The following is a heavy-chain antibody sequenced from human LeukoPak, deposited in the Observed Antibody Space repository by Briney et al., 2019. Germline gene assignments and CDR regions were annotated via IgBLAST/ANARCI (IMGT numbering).Heavy chain of an antibody. CDR1: GYTFSGYY. CDR3: ARGPLEYCSGGSCYSGRDWLDP. V-gene: IGHV1-2*02. Sequence: ASVKVSCKASGYTFSGYYMYWVRQAPGQGLEWMGWINPNSGGTNSAQKFQGRVTMTRDTSISTAYMELRRLTYDDTAVYYCARGPLEYCSGGSCYSGRDWLDPWGQGTRVTASS. D-gene: IGHD2-15*01. CDR2: INPNSGGT. J-gene: IGHJ5*02.